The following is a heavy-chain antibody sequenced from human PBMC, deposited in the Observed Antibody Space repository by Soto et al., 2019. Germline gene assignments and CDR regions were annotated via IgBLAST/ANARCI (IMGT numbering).Heavy chain of an antibody. CDR1: GFTFSSYG. J-gene: IGHJ3*02. V-gene: IGHV3-21*01. CDR2: ISTSTSYI. D-gene: IGHD2-15*01. Sequence: PGGSLRLSCAASGFTFSSYGMNWVRQAPGEGLEWVSSISTSTSYIYYADSVKGRSTISRDNAKNSVYLQMNSLRAEDTAVYYCARLYCRGGSCYSGDAFDIWGQGTMVTVSS. CDR3: ARLYCRGGSCYSGDAFDI.